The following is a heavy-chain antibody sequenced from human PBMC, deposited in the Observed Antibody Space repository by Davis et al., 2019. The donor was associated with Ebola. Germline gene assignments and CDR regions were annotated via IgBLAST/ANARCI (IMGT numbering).Heavy chain of an antibody. CDR2: INPKSGAT. J-gene: IGHJ4*02. CDR1: GYTFLSYY. D-gene: IGHD2-2*01. V-gene: IGHV1-2*02. Sequence: ASVPVSCKAFGYTFLSYYINWVRQTPGQGLEWMGRINPKSGATTYAQSFQGRVTMTRDTSTGTAYMDLGSLKSDDTAVYYCARGPAANAPLDYWGQGTLVTVSS. CDR3: ARGPAANAPLDY.